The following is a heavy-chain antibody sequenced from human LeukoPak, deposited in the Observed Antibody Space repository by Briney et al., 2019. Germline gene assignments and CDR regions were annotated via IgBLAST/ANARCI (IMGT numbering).Heavy chain of an antibody. CDR1: GFTFSNYG. D-gene: IGHD1-26*01. J-gene: IGHJ4*02. Sequence: GGSLRLSCAASGFTFSNYGMHWVRQARGEGLEGVAVISYDGTNKYYADSVKGRFTISRDNSKNALYLQMNSLRDEDTAVYYCAKRQLGALDYWGQGTLVTVSS. CDR3: AKRQLGALDY. V-gene: IGHV3-30*18. CDR2: ISYDGTNK.